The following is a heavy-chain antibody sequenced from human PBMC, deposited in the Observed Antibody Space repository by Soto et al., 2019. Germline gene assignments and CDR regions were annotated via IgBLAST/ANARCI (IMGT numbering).Heavy chain of an antibody. CDR1: GGSVSSGSYY. Sequence: KASETLSLTCTVSGGSVSSGSYYWSWIRQPPGKGLEWIGYIYYSGSTNYNPSLKSRVTISVDTSKNQFSLKLSSVTAADTAVYYCARIEIAVAGTSAPYFDYWGQGTLVTVSS. V-gene: IGHV4-61*01. J-gene: IGHJ4*02. CDR2: IYYSGST. CDR3: ARIEIAVAGTSAPYFDY. D-gene: IGHD6-19*01.